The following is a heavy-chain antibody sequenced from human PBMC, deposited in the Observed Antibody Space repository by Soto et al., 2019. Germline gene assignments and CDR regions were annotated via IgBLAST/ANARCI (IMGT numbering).Heavy chain of an antibody. V-gene: IGHV4-31*03. CDR3: ARGIEVVPAATNWFDP. CDR1: GGSISSGGYY. Sequence: QVQLQESGPGLLKPSQTLSLTCTVSGGSISSGGYYWSWIRQHPGKGLEWIGYIYYSGSTYYNPSLKSRVTISVDTSKNQFSLKLSSVTAADTAVYYCARGIEVVPAATNWFDPWGQGTLVTVSS. D-gene: IGHD2-2*01. J-gene: IGHJ5*02. CDR2: IYYSGST.